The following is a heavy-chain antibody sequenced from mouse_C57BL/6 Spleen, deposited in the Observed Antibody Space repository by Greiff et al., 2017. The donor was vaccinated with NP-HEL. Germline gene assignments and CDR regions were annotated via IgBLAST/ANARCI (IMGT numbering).Heavy chain of an antibody. J-gene: IGHJ1*03. CDR3: ARIPSYYGSSYDWYFDV. CDR1: GYAFSSYW. V-gene: IGHV1-64*01. CDR2: IHPNSGST. D-gene: IGHD1-1*01. Sequence: VQLQESGAELVKPGASVKISCKASGYAFSSYWMNWVKQRPGQGLEWIGMIHPNSGSTNYNEKFKSKATLTVDKSSSTAYMQLSSLTSEDSAVYYCARIPSYYGSSYDWYFDVWGTGTTVTVSS.